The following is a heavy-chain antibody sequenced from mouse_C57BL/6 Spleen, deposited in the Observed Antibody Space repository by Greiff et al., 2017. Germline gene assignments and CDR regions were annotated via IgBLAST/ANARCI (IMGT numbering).Heavy chain of an antibody. J-gene: IGHJ4*01. Sequence: LVESGPELVKPGASVKISCKASGYAFSSSWLNWVKQRPGTGLEWIGRIYPGDGDTNYNGKFKGKATLTADKSSSTAYMQLSSLTSEDSAVYFCARLAEEDYAMDYWGQGTSVTVSS. CDR3: ARLAEEDYAMDY. CDR2: IYPGDGDT. CDR1: GYAFSSSW. V-gene: IGHV1-82*01.